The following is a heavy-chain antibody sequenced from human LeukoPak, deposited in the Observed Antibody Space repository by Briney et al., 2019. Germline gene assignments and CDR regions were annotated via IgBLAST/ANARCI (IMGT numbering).Heavy chain of an antibody. V-gene: IGHV3-11*01. Sequence: GGSLRLSCAASGFTFSSYAMSWIRQAPGKGLEWVSYISSSGSTIYYADSVKGRFTISRDNAKNSLYLQMNSLRAEDTAVYYCARDRYYDSSGFLGYWGQGTLVTVSS. J-gene: IGHJ4*02. CDR2: ISSSGSTI. CDR3: ARDRYYDSSGFLGY. D-gene: IGHD3-22*01. CDR1: GFTFSSYA.